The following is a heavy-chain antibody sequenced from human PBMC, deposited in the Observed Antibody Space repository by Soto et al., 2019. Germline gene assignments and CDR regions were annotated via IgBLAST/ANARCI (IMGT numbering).Heavy chain of an antibody. CDR3: ARSPVGVVAAPTYFDY. Sequence: QVQLVESGGGVVQPGRSLRLSCAASGFTFSSYGMHWVRQAPGKGLEWVAVISYDGSNKYYADSVKGRFTISRDNSKNTLYLQMNSLRAEDTAVYYCARSPVGVVAAPTYFDYWGQGTLVTVSS. CDR2: ISYDGSNK. V-gene: IGHV3-30*03. CDR1: GFTFSSYG. D-gene: IGHD2-15*01. J-gene: IGHJ4*02.